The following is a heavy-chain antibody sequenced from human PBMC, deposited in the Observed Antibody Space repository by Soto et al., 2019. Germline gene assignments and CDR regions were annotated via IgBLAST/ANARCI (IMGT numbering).Heavy chain of an antibody. D-gene: IGHD1-26*01. CDR1: GYTFTSYG. J-gene: IGHJ6*02. CDR2: ISAYNGNT. Sequence: ASVKVSFKASGYTFTSYGISWVRQAPGQGLEWMGWISAYNGNTNYAQKLQGRVTMTTDTSTSTAYMELRSLRSDDTAVYYCARDTEYSGSSYGMDVWGQGTTVTVSS. V-gene: IGHV1-18*01. CDR3: ARDTEYSGSSYGMDV.